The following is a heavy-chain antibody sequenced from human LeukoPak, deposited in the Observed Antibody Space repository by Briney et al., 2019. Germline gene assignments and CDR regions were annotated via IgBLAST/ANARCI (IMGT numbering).Heavy chain of an antibody. CDR2: ISPNNGGT. D-gene: IGHD6-13*01. Sequence: ASVKVSCKTSGYTFTDYWIHWVRQAPGQGLEWLGWISPNNGGTKYAQKFQDRVTMTRDTSINTVYMELSSLRSDDTALYYCARGVAAAGRRLDPWGQGTLITASS. CDR1: GYTFTDYW. CDR3: ARGVAAAGRRLDP. J-gene: IGHJ5*02. V-gene: IGHV1-2*02.